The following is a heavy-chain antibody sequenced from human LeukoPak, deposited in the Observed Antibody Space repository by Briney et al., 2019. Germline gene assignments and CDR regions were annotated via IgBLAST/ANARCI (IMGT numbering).Heavy chain of an antibody. CDR1: GGSISSSSYY. Sequence: PSETLSLTCTVSGGSISSSSYYWGWIRQPPGKGLEWIGSIYYSGSTYYNPSLKSRVTISVDTSKNQFSLKLSSVTAADTAVYYCARSLPIAASVFWGQGTLVTVSS. V-gene: IGHV4-39*01. D-gene: IGHD6-13*01. CDR2: IYYSGST. CDR3: ARSLPIAASVF. J-gene: IGHJ4*02.